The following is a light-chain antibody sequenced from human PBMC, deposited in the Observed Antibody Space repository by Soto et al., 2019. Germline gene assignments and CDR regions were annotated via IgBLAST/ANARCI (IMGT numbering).Light chain of an antibody. CDR2: EDS. V-gene: IGLV2-23*02. CDR3: CSYAGSSTFVV. Sequence: QSALTQPASVSGSPGQWITISCTGTSSDVGSYNLVSWYQQHPGKAPKLMIDEDSKRPSGVSNRFSGSKSGNTASLTISGLPAEDEADYYGCSYAGSSTFVVFGGGTKVTVL. J-gene: IGLJ2*01. CDR1: SSDVGSYNL.